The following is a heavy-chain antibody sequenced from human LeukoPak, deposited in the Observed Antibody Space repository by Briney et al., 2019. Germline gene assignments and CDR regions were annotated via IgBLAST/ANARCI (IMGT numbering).Heavy chain of an antibody. D-gene: IGHD1/OR15-1a*01. CDR2: TYYRSKWYN. Sequence: SQTLSLTCAISGDSVSSNSAAWSWIRQSPSRGLEWLGRTYYRSKWYNDYAVSVKSRITINPDTSKNQFSLQLNSVTPEDTAVYYRAREGTDAFDIWGQGTMVTVSS. J-gene: IGHJ3*02. CDR3: AREGTDAFDI. CDR1: GDSVSSNSAA. V-gene: IGHV6-1*01.